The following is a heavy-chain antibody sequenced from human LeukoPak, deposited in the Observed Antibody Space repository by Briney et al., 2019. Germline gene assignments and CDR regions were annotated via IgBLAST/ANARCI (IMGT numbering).Heavy chain of an antibody. CDR3: ARDWERYSSSWYASSYFDY. D-gene: IGHD6-13*01. CDR1: GGSISSYY. J-gene: IGHJ4*02. Sequence: PSETLSLTCTVSGGSISSYYWSWIRQPAGKGLEWIGRIYTSGSTNYNPSLKSRVTMSVDTSKNQFSLKLSSVTAADTAVYYCARDWERYSSSWYASSYFDYWGQGTLVTVSS. V-gene: IGHV4-4*07. CDR2: IYTSGST.